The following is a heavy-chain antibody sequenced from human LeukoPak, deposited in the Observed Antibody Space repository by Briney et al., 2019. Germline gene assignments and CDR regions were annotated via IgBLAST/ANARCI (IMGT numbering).Heavy chain of an antibody. CDR1: GYTFTGYY. CDR3: AREGLPAAMIICNWFDP. D-gene: IGHD2-2*01. J-gene: IGHJ5*02. Sequence: GTSVKVSCKASGYTFTGYYMHWVRQAPGQGLEWMGWINPNSGGTNYAQKFQGRVTMTRDTSISTAYMELSRLRSDDTAVYYCAREGLPAAMIICNWFDPWGQGTLVTVSS. V-gene: IGHV1-2*02. CDR2: INPNSGGT.